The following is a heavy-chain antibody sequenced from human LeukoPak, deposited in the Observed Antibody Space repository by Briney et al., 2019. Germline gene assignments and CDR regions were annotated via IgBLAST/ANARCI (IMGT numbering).Heavy chain of an antibody. Sequence: GVSLRLSCVSSGFTFSSYALSWVRQAPGKGLEWVSSISGSGDSTYYADSVKGRFTIFRDNSKNTLYLHMDSLRAEDTAVYYCARSGINNFDYWGQGNLVTVSS. CDR3: ARSGINNFDY. V-gene: IGHV3-23*01. CDR1: GFTFSSYA. D-gene: IGHD1-26*01. CDR2: ISGSGDST. J-gene: IGHJ4*02.